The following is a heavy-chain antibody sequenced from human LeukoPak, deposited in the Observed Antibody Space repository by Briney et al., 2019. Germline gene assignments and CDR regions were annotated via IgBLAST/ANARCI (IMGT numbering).Heavy chain of an antibody. V-gene: IGHV3-30*02. CDR2: IQYDGTNK. CDR3: AKDPAAVPRYFDY. CDR1: GFTFSSYG. Sequence: GGSLRLSCAASGFTFSSYGMHWVRQAPGKGLEWVAFIQYDGTNKYYADSVKGRFTISRDSSKNTLYLQMNSLRAEDTAVYYCAKDPAAVPRYFDYWGQGTLVTVSS. D-gene: IGHD2-2*01. J-gene: IGHJ4*02.